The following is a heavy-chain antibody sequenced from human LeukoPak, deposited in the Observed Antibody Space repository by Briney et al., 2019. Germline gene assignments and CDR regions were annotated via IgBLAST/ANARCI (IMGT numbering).Heavy chain of an antibody. CDR1: TYSISSGYY. V-gene: IGHV4-38-2*02. D-gene: IGHD3-22*01. Sequence: SETLSLTCTVSTYSISSGYYWGWIRQPPGKGLEWIGNIYHNGNTYYNPSLKSRVTISVDTSKNQCSLKLSSVTAADTAVYYCARSKYSSDSKLYYFDYWGQGTLVTVSS. CDR3: ARSKYSSDSKLYYFDY. CDR2: IYHNGNT. J-gene: IGHJ4*02.